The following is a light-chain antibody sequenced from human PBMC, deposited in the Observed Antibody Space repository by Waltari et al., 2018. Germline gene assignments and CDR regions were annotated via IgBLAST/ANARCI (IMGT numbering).Light chain of an antibody. Sequence: DVQMTQSPSSLSASLGDRVIMTCLPSQDIKIYLDWYQQKTGKAPSLLFYGTFTLQSGFPSRCSGSASGTNFTLTIDSLQPEDFATYYCQQSWHLPPTFGQGTRLDIK. V-gene: IGKV1-39*01. CDR1: QDIKIY. CDR3: QQSWHLPPT. J-gene: IGKJ5*01. CDR2: GTF.